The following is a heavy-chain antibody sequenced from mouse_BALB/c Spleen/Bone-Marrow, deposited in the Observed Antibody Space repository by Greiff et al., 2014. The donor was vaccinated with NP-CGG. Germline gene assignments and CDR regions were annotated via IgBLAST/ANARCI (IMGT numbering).Heavy chain of an antibody. CDR3: VRQVITTVSYAMDY. CDR1: GFTFNTYA. CDR2: IRSKSNNYAT. J-gene: IGHJ4*01. D-gene: IGHD1-1*01. V-gene: IGHV10-1*02. Sequence: EVHLVESGGGLVQPKGSSKLSCAASGFTFNTYAMNWVRQAPGKGLEWVARIRSKSNNYATYYADSVKDRFTISRDDSQSMLYLQMNNLKTEDTAMYYCVRQVITTVSYAMDYWGQGTSVTVSS.